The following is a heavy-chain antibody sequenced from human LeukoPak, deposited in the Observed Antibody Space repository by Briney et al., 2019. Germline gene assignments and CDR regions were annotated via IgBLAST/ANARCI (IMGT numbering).Heavy chain of an antibody. D-gene: IGHD2-2*01. J-gene: IGHJ3*02. CDR3: ARDRSYQLLPDAFDI. CDR2: ISSSSSYI. CDR1: RFTFSSYN. V-gene: IGHV3-21*01. Sequence: GSLRLSCAASRFTFSSYNMNWVRQAPGKGLEWVSSISSSSSYIYYADSVKGRFTISRDNAKSSLYLQMNSLRAEDTAVYYCARDRSYQLLPDAFDIWGQGTMVTVSS.